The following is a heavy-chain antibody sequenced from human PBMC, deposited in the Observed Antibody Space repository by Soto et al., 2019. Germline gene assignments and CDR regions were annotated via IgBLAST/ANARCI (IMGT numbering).Heavy chain of an antibody. D-gene: IGHD6-13*01. Sequence: QVQLVQSGAEVKKPGPSVKVSCKASGGTFSSYAISWVRQAPGQGLEWMGGIIPIFGTANYAQKFQGRVTITADESTSTAYMELSSLRSEDTAVYYCARVGIAAAGTWDYYYGMDVWGQGTTVTVSS. V-gene: IGHV1-69*01. J-gene: IGHJ6*02. CDR3: ARVGIAAAGTWDYYYGMDV. CDR2: IIPIFGTA. CDR1: GGTFSSYA.